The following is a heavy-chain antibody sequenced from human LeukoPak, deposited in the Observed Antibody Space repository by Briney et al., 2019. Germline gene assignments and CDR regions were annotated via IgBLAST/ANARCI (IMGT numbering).Heavy chain of an antibody. CDR1: GGSISSSSYY. D-gene: IGHD6-13*01. Sequence: SETLSPTCTVSGGSISSSSYYWGWIRQPPGKGLEWIGSIYYSGSTYYNPSLKSRVTISVDTSKNQFSLKLSSVTAADTAVYYCARGIAAAGPFYYYYYMDVWGKGTTVTISS. J-gene: IGHJ6*03. V-gene: IGHV4-39*01. CDR2: IYYSGST. CDR3: ARGIAAAGPFYYYYYMDV.